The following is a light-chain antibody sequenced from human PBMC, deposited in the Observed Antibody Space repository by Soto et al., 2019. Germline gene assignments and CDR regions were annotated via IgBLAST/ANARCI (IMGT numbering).Light chain of an antibody. Sequence: EIVLTQSPGTLSFSPGERATLSCRASQSVGRDYLAWYQQKPGQAPRLLIYHASNRATGIPDRFSGSGSGTDFTLTISRLEPEDFAEFYCQQYASSPLTFGGGTKVEIK. CDR3: QQYASSPLT. V-gene: IGKV3-20*01. J-gene: IGKJ4*01. CDR2: HAS. CDR1: QSVGRDY.